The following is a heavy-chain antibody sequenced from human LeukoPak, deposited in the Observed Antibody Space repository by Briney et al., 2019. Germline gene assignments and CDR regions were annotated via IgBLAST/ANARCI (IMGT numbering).Heavy chain of an antibody. J-gene: IGHJ4*02. D-gene: IGHD6-19*01. Sequence: ASVKVSCKASGYIFINYAIHWLRQAPGQGLEWMGWINPNSGGTNYAQKFQGRVTMTRDTSIRTAYMDLSRLRSDDTAVYYCARQYSSGWFSYFDYWGQGTLVTVSS. V-gene: IGHV1-2*02. CDR1: GYIFINYA. CDR2: INPNSGGT. CDR3: ARQYSSGWFSYFDY.